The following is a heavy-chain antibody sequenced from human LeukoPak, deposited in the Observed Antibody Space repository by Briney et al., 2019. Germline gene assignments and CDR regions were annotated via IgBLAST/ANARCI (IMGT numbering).Heavy chain of an antibody. V-gene: IGHV1-18*01. CDR1: GYTFTDYA. D-gene: IGHD3-22*01. J-gene: IGHJ4*02. CDR2: ISAYNGDT. CDR3: ARETVRYYDSSGYLAY. Sequence: ASVKVSCKASGYTFTDYAISWVRQAPGQGLEWMGWISAYNGDTMYAQNIQGRVTMTTDTSTNTAYMELGSLRSDDTAVYYCARETVRYYDSSGYLAYWGQGTLVTVSS.